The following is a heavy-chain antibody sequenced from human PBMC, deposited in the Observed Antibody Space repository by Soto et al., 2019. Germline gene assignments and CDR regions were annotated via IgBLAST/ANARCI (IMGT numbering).Heavy chain of an antibody. CDR2: INHSGST. D-gene: IGHD1-7*01. J-gene: IGHJ4*02. Sequence: PSETLSLTGAVYGGSFSGYYWSWIRQPPGKGLEWIGEINHSGSTNYNPSLESRVTISVDTSKNQFYLKLSSVTSADTILYYCARGALYNWNYGYLDYWGQGTLVTVSS. V-gene: IGHV4-34*01. CDR1: GGSFSGYY. CDR3: ARGALYNWNYGYLDY.